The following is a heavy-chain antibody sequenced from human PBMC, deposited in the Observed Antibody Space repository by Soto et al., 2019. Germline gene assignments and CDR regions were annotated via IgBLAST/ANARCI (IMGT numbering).Heavy chain of an antibody. V-gene: IGHV3-30*18. Sequence: QVQLVESGGGVVQPGRSLRLSCAASGFTFSSYGMHWVRQAPGKGLEWVAVISYDGSNKYYADSVKGRFTISRDNSKNTLYLQMSSLRAEDTAVYYCAKGRWVTTHPLYFDYWGQGTLVTVSS. CDR1: GFTFSSYG. CDR3: AKGRWVTTHPLYFDY. J-gene: IGHJ4*02. D-gene: IGHD2-21*02. CDR2: ISYDGSNK.